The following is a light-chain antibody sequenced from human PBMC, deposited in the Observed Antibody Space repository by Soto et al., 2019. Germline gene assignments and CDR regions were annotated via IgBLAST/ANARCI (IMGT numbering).Light chain of an antibody. Sequence: QSVLTQPPSVSAAPGQKVTISCSGSSSNIGGNSVSWYQQLPGTAPKLLIYDDNKRPSGIPDRFSGSKSGTSATLGITGFQTGDEADYYCGGWDDSLSGPVFGGGTK. CDR2: DDN. CDR1: SSNIGGNS. J-gene: IGLJ2*01. V-gene: IGLV1-51*01. CDR3: GGWDDSLSGPV.